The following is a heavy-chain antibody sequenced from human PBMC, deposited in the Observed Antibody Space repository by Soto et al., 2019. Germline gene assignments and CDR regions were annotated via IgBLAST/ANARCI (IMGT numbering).Heavy chain of an antibody. Sequence: QVQLVESGGGVVQPGRSLRLSCAASGFTFNSYAMHWVRQAPGRGLEWVAVISYDGSNKYYADSVKGRFTISRDNSKNTLYLQMNSLRADDTAMYYCASEQLAVLRGGLDYWGQGTLVTVSS. CDR3: ASEQLAVLRGGLDY. D-gene: IGHD1-1*01. J-gene: IGHJ4*02. CDR2: ISYDGSNK. CDR1: GFTFNSYA. V-gene: IGHV3-30-3*01.